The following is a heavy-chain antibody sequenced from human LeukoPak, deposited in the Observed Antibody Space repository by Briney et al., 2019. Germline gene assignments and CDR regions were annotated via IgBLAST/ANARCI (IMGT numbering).Heavy chain of an antibody. CDR1: GFTFSSYS. Sequence: GGSLRLSCAASGFTFSSYSMNWVRQAPGKGLEWVSSISSSSSYIYYADSVKGRFTISRDNAKNSLYLQMNSLRAEDTAVYYCARDRYSSSWYSNRYYYYGMDVWGQGTTVTVSS. CDR3: ARDRYSSSWYSNRYYYYGMDV. D-gene: IGHD6-13*01. V-gene: IGHV3-21*01. J-gene: IGHJ6*02. CDR2: ISSSSSYI.